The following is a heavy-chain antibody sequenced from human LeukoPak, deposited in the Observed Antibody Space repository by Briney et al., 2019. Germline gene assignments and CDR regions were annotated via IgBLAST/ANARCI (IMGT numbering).Heavy chain of an antibody. V-gene: IGHV3-11*01. CDR3: ARVAAAADAFDI. J-gene: IGHJ3*02. D-gene: IGHD6-13*01. Sequence: MAGGCLRLSCAASGFTFSDYYMSWIRQAPGEGLEWVPYISSSGSTISYADSVKGRFTISRDNAKNSLYLQMNRLRAEDTAVYYCARVAAAADAFDIWGQGTMVTVSS. CDR2: ISSSGSTI. CDR1: GFTFSDYY.